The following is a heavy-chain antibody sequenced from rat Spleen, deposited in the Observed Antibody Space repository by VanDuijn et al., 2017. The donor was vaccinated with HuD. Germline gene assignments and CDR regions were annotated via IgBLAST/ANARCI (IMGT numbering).Heavy chain of an antibody. CDR1: GFTYSNYV. Sequence: EVQLVESGGGLVQPGRSLKLSCAASGFTYSNYVMAWVRQAPTKGLEWVASISYDGSSTYYRDSVKGRFTISRDNAENTAYLQMNSLWSEDTATYYCAVAGYGYWGQGVVVTVSS. CDR3: AVAGYGY. V-gene: IGHV5-29*01. J-gene: IGHJ2*01. CDR2: ISYDGSST. D-gene: IGHD4-3*01.